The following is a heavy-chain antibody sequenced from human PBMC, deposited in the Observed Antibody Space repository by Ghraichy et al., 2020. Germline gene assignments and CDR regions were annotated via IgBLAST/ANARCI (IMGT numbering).Heavy chain of an antibody. CDR2: IYYSGST. Sequence: GSLRLSCTVSGGSISSYYWSWIRQPPGKGLEWIGYIYYSGSTNYNPSLKSRVTISVDTSKNQFSLKLSSVTAADTAVYYCAREGYDFWSGYPLWTSFWGQGTLVTVSS. CDR3: AREGYDFWSGYPLWTSF. CDR1: GGSISSYY. V-gene: IGHV4-59*01. D-gene: IGHD3-3*01. J-gene: IGHJ4*02.